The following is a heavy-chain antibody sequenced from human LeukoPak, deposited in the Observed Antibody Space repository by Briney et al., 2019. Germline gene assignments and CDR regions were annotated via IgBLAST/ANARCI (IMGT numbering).Heavy chain of an antibody. CDR3: ARGRGLGEHAVASFDS. Sequence: RGGSLRLSCAGYGFNFTGYWMHWVRHAPGKGLVWISRIYSDGRSLTYADSVKGRFTVSRDNAKNMLYLQMNSLRAEDTAVYYCARGRGLGEHAVASFDSWGQGILVTVSS. CDR2: IYSDGRSL. J-gene: IGHJ4*02. V-gene: IGHV3-74*03. D-gene: IGHD6-19*01. CDR1: GFNFTGYW.